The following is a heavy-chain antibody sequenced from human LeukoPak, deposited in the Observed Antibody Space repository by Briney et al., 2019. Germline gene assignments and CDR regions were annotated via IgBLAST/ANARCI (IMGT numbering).Heavy chain of an antibody. CDR3: ARGDGDYYFDY. D-gene: IGHD4-17*01. J-gene: IGHJ4*02. CDR2: IYYSGST. CDR1: GGSISSGGYY. Sequence: SETLSLTRTVSGGSISSGGYYWSWIRQHPGKGLEWIGYIYYSGSTYYNPSLKSRVTISVDTSKNQFSLKLSSVTAADTAVYYCARGDGDYYFDYWGQGTLVTVSS. V-gene: IGHV4-31*03.